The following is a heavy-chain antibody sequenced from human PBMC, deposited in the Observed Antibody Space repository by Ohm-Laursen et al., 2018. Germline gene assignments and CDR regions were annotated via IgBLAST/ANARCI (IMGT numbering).Heavy chain of an antibody. Sequence: SETLSLTCAVYGGSFSDYYWSWIRQPPGKGLEWIGYIYYSGSTNYNPSLKSRVTISVDTSKSQFSLKLSSVTAADTAVYYCARAPSYCSGGSCYLNPPNYWGQGTLVTVSS. CDR2: IYYSGST. J-gene: IGHJ4*02. CDR3: ARAPSYCSGGSCYLNPPNY. V-gene: IGHV4-34*01. D-gene: IGHD2-15*01. CDR1: GGSFSDYY.